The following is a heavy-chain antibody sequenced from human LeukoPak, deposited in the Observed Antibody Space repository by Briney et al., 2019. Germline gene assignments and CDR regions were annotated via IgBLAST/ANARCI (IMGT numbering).Heavy chain of an antibody. D-gene: IGHD2-2*01. CDR3: AKGGGYCSSTSCYLDY. CDR2: ISYDGSNK. J-gene: IGHJ4*02. CDR1: GFTFSSCG. Sequence: GGSLRLSCAASGFTFSSCGMHWVRQAPGKGLEWVAVISYDGSNKYYADSVKGRFTISRDNSKNTLYLQMNSLRAEDTAVYYCAKGGGYCSSTSCYLDYWGQGALVTVSS. V-gene: IGHV3-30*18.